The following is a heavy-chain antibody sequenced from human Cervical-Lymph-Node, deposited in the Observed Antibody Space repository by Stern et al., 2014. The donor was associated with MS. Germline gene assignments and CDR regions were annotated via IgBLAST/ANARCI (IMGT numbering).Heavy chain of an antibody. D-gene: IGHD6-6*01. CDR1: GGTFNTNV. Sequence: QMQLVQSGAEVKKPGSSVKVSCKASGGTFNTNVISWVRQAPGQGLEWMGGIIPIFGTALYAQKFQGRVTITANESTRAGYMELSSLRSEDTAVYYCARAAYSTSSYNYWGQGTLVIVSS. CDR2: IIPIFGTA. CDR3: ARAAYSTSSYNY. V-gene: IGHV1-69*01. J-gene: IGHJ4*02.